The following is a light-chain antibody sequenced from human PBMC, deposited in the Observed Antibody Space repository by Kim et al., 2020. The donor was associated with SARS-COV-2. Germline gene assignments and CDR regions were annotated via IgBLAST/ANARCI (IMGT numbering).Light chain of an antibody. CDR1: KLGDKY. CDR2: QDS. Sequence: VSPGQTASITCSGDKLGDKYACWYQQKPGQSPVVVIYQDSKRPSGIPERFSGSNSGNTATLTISGTQAMDEADYYCQAWDSSTGVFGGGTQLTVL. V-gene: IGLV3-1*01. CDR3: QAWDSSTGV. J-gene: IGLJ3*02.